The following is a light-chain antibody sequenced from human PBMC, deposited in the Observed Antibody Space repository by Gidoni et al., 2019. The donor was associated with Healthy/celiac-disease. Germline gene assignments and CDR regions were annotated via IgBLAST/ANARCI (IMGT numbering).Light chain of an antibody. CDR2: SNN. J-gene: IGLJ2*01. CDR3: AAWDDSLSVL. Sequence: QSVLTQPPSASGTPAQRVTISCSVSSSTIGSNYVYWYQQLPGTAPKLLIYSNNQRPSGVPDRFSGSKSGTSASLAISGLRSEDEADYYCAAWDDSLSVLFGGGTKLTVL. V-gene: IGLV1-47*02. CDR1: SSTIGSNY.